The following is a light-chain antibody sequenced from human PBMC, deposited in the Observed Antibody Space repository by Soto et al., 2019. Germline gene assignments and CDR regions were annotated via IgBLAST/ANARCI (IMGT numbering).Light chain of an antibody. Sequence: DIQMTQSPSSLPASVGDRVTITCRASQGIGNYLVWYQQKPGKVPKLLIYGASILQSGVPSRFSGSGSGTYFTLTIRSLQPEDAATYYCQKYDTVPWTFGQGIKVEIK. CDR2: GAS. J-gene: IGKJ1*01. V-gene: IGKV1-27*01. CDR3: QKYDTVPWT. CDR1: QGIGNY.